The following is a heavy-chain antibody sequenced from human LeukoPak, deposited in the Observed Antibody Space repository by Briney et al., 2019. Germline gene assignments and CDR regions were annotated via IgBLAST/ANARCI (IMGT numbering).Heavy chain of an antibody. J-gene: IGHJ3*02. D-gene: IGHD2-2*01. CDR2: IYYSGST. Sequence: PSETLSLTCTVSGGSLSSSSYYWGWIRQPPGKGREWIGSIYYSGSTYYNPSLKSRVTISVDTSKNQFSLKLSSVTAADTAVYYCARPYCSSTSCYYPTAFDIWGQGTMVTVSS. V-gene: IGHV4-39*01. CDR1: GGSLSSSSYY. CDR3: ARPYCSSTSCYYPTAFDI.